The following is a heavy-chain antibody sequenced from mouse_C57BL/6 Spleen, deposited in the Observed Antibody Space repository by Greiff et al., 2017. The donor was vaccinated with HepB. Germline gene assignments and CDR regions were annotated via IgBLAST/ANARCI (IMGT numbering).Heavy chain of an antibody. CDR1: GYAFSSYW. CDR2: IYPGDGDT. J-gene: IGHJ4*01. Sequence: VQLQQSGAELVKPGASVKISCKASGYAFSSYWMNWVKQRPGKGLEWIGQIYPGDGDTNYNGKFKGKATLTADKSSSTAYMQLSSLTSEDSAVYFCARGGSPYYAMDYWGQGTSVTVSS. CDR3: ARGGSPYYAMDY. V-gene: IGHV1-80*01.